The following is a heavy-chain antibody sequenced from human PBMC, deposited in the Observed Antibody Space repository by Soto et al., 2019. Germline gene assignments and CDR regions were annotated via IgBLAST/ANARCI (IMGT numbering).Heavy chain of an antibody. CDR3: AKATWGYWYFDL. J-gene: IGHJ2*01. CDR2: ISGSGDSP. CDR1: GFIFRSYG. D-gene: IGHD7-27*01. V-gene: IGHV3-23*01. Sequence: EVQLLESGGGLVQPGGSLRLSCAASGFIFRSYGMSWVRQAPGKGLVWVSAISGSGDSPYYADSVKGRFTVSRDNSKNTLYLQRTSLRAEDTAVYYCAKATWGYWYFDLWGGGTLVTVSS.